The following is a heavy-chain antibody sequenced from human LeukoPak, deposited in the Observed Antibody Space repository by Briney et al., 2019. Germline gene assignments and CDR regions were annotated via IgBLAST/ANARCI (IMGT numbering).Heavy chain of an antibody. J-gene: IGHJ4*02. CDR1: GFSFGNHA. CDR2: VSGSGDTT. D-gene: IGHD3-16*01. CDR3: ARTLRGLNLLSYDY. V-gene: IGHV3-23*01. Sequence: GGSLRLSCAASGFSFGNHAMIWLRQAAGKGLEWVSVVSGSGDTTHYADSVRGRFTAFRDNSKDTLFLLLDSLRAEDTAIYYCARTLRGLNLLSYDYWGQGTLVTVSS.